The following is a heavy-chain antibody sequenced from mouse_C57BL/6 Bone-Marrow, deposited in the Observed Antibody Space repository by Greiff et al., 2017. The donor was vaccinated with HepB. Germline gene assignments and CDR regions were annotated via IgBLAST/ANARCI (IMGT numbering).Heavy chain of an antibody. CDR3: ARDPFSSSHWYFDV. CDR2: ISDGGSYT. CDR1: GFTFSSYA. D-gene: IGHD1-1*01. V-gene: IGHV5-4*01. Sequence: EVQVVESGGGLVKPGGSLKLSCAASGFTFSSYAMSWVRQTPEKRLEWVATISDGGSYTYYPDNVKGRFTISRDNAKNNLYLQMSHLKSEDTAMYYCARDPFSSSHWYFDVWGTGTTVTVSS. J-gene: IGHJ1*03.